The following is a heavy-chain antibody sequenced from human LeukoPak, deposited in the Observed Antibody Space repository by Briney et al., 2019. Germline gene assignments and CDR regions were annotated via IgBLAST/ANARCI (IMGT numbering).Heavy chain of an antibody. J-gene: IGHJ6*02. D-gene: IGHD3-10*01. V-gene: IGHV3-23*01. CDR3: AKDGHPPKLLWFGELLYYYYGMDV. Sequence: PGGSLRLSCTASGFTFSSYTMTWVRQAPGKGLKWVSTITTGDGNTYYADSVKGRFTVSRDDSKNTLYLQMNSLRAEDTAVYYCAKDGHPPKLLWFGELLYYYYGMDVWGQGTTVTVSS. CDR2: ITTGDGNT. CDR1: GFTFSSYT.